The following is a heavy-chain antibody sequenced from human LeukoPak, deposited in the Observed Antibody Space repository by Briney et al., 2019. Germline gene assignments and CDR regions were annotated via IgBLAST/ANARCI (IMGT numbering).Heavy chain of an antibody. CDR3: AKSVRTAPFEY. D-gene: IGHD2-21*02. CDR1: GGSFSSSSNY. J-gene: IGHJ4*02. CDR2: IYSSGST. V-gene: IGHV4-61*01. Sequence: SETLSLTCSVSGGSFSSSSNYCSWIRQPPGKGLEWIGYIYSSGSTNSNPSLKSRVTMSVDTSKNQFSLRLTSVTAADTAFYYCAKSVRTAPFEYWGQGTLVTVSS.